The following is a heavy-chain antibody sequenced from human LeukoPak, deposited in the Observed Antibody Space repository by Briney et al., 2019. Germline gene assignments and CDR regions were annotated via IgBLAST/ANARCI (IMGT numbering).Heavy chain of an antibody. CDR2: INPNSGGT. CDR1: GYTFTGYY. D-gene: IGHD3-3*01. V-gene: IGHV1-2*02. J-gene: IGHJ4*02. Sequence: ASVKVSCKASGYTFTGYYMHWVRQAPGQGLEWMGWINPNSGGTNYAQKLQGRVTITRDTSISTAYMELSRLRSGDTAVYYCARDPTYYDFWSGYFDGYWGQGTLVTVSS. CDR3: ARDPTYYDFWSGYFDGY.